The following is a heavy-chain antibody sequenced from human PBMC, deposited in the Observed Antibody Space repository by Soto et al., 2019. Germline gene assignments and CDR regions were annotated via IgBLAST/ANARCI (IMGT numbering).Heavy chain of an antibody. V-gene: IGHV1-2*04. Sequence: ASVKVSCKASGYSFTDYHIHWVRQAPGQGLEWLGRINPKSGGTSTAQKFQGWVTMSTDTSISTASMELTRLTSDDTAIYYCARGDSTDCSNGVCSFFYNHDMDVWGQGTTVTVSS. CDR1: GYSFTDYH. CDR3: ARGDSTDCSNGVCSFFYNHDMDV. CDR2: INPKSGGT. J-gene: IGHJ6*02. D-gene: IGHD2-8*01.